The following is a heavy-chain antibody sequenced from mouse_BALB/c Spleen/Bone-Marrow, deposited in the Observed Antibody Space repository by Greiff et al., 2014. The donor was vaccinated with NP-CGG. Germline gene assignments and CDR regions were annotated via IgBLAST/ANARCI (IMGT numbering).Heavy chain of an antibody. V-gene: IGHV1-69*01. CDR3: AREGYGYQYFDY. J-gene: IGHJ2*01. Sequence: QVQLQQSGAELVMPGASVKMSCKASGYTFTDYWMHWVKQRPGQGLEWIGAIDTSDSYTSYNQKFKGKATLTVDESSSTAYMQLSSLTSEGSAVYYCAREGYGYQYFDYWGQGTTLTVSS. CDR1: GYTFTDYW. CDR2: IDTSDSYT. D-gene: IGHD2-2*01.